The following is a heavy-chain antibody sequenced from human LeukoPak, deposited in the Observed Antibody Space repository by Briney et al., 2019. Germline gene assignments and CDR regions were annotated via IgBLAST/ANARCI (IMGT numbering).Heavy chain of an antibody. CDR1: GFTFSSYG. V-gene: IGHV3-30*02. J-gene: IGHJ4*02. CDR2: IRYDGSNK. CDR3: AKDASLLGDYFDY. Sequence: GGSLRLSCAASGFTFSSYGMHWVRQAPGKGLEWVAFIRYDGSNKYYADSVKGRFTTSRDNSKNTLYLQMNSLRAEDTAVYYCAKDASLLGDYFDYWGQGTLVTVSS. D-gene: IGHD3-16*01.